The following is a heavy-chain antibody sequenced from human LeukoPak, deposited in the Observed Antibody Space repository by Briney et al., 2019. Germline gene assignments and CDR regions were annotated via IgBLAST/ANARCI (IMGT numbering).Heavy chain of an antibody. CDR3: ARTTMVRGTYYMDV. D-gene: IGHD3-10*01. CDR2: IYHSGRT. J-gene: IGHJ6*03. CDR1: GYSISSGYY. V-gene: IGHV4-38-2*02. Sequence: PSETLSLTCTVSGYSISSGYYWGWIRQPPGKGLEWSGSIYHSGRTFYNPSLKSRVTISVDTSKNQFPLKMRSVTAADTAVYYCARTTMVRGTYYMDVWGKGTTVTISS.